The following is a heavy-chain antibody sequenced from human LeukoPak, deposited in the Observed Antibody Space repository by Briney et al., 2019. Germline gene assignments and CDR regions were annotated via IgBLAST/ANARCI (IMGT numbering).Heavy chain of an antibody. CDR1: GFTFSSYE. CDR2: ISSSGSTI. Sequence: GGSLRLSCAASGFTFSSYEMNWVRQAPGKGLEGVSYISSSGSTIYYADSVKGRFTISRDNAKNSLYLQMNSLRAEDTAVYYCARGGGGSSWSYYYYGMDVWGKGTTVTVSS. J-gene: IGHJ6*04. CDR3: ARGGGGSSWSYYYYGMDV. V-gene: IGHV3-48*03. D-gene: IGHD6-13*01.